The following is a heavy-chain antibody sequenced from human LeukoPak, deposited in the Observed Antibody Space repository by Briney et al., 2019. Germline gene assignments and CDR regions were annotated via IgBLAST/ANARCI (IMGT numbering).Heavy chain of an antibody. CDR3: ARDGSYVSNAFDI. CDR1: GFIFSSYG. Sequence: GGSLRLSCAASGFIFSSYGMSWVRQAPGKGLEWVSSISSSSSYIYYADSVKGRFTISRDNAKNSLYLQMNSLRAEDTAVYYCARDGSYVSNAFDIWGQGTMVTVSS. D-gene: IGHD1-26*01. CDR2: ISSSSSYI. J-gene: IGHJ3*02. V-gene: IGHV3-21*01.